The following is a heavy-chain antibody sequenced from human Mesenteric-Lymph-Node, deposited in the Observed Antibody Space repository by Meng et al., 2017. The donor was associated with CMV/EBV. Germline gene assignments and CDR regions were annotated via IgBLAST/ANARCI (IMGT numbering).Heavy chain of an antibody. V-gene: IGHV1-69-2*01. CDR3: ATDGGRYGSGSYYNPAGAY. CDR2: VETEDGET. CDR1: FTDDY. D-gene: IGHD3-10*01. Sequence: FTDDYMNWGQQAAGKGLEWMGLVETEDGETIYAEKFQGRVTITADTSTDKAYMELSSLRSEDTAVYYCATDGGRYGSGSYYNPAGAYWGQGTLVTVSS. J-gene: IGHJ4*02.